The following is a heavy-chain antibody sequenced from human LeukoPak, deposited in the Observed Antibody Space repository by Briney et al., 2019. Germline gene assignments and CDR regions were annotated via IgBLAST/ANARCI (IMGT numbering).Heavy chain of an antibody. CDR2: IYSGGSI. D-gene: IGHD1-26*01. J-gene: IGHJ4*02. CDR3: AGGSGTFYFGNY. CDR1: GFTVSTNY. Sequence: PGGSLRLSCAVSGFTVSTNYMSWVRQAPGKGLEWVSVIYSGGSIYYADSVKGRFTISRDNSKSTVYLQMNSLRADDSAVYYCAGGSGTFYFGNYWGQGILVTVSS. V-gene: IGHV3-53*01.